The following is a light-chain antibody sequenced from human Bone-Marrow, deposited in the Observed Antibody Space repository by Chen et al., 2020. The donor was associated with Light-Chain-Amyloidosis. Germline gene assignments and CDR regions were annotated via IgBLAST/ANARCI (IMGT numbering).Light chain of an antibody. CDR2: LGS. CDR3: MQALQSIT. CDR1: QSLLLSNGYNY. V-gene: IGKV2-28*01. J-gene: IGKJ5*01. Sequence: DIVMTQSPLSLPVTPGEPASISCRSSQSLLLSNGYNYLDWYLQKPGQSPQLLIYLGSNRASGVPDRFGGSRSGTDFTLKISRVEAEDVGVYYCMQALQSITFVQGTRLEIK.